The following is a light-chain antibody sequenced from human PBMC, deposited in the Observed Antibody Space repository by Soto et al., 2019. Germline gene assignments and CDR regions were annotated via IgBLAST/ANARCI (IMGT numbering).Light chain of an antibody. Sequence: EIVVTQSPATLSVSPGERATLSCRASQSVSSNLAWYQQKPGQAPRLLIYGASTRATGIPARVSGSGSGTEFTLTINSLQSEDFAVYYCQQYNNWPPWTFGQGTKVEIK. CDR1: QSVSSN. V-gene: IGKV3-15*01. CDR3: QQYNNWPPWT. J-gene: IGKJ1*01. CDR2: GAS.